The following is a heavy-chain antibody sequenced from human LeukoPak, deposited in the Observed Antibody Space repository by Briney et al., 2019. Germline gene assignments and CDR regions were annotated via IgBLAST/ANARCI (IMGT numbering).Heavy chain of an antibody. J-gene: IGHJ2*01. Sequence: AGGSLRLSCAASGFTFSSYSMNWVRQAPGKGLEWVSSISSSSYIYYADSVKGRITISRDNAKNSLYLQMNSLRAEDTAVYYCARCLLIFGVVRLDWYFDLWGRGTLVTVSS. D-gene: IGHD3-3*01. CDR3: ARCLLIFGVVRLDWYFDL. CDR1: GFTFSSYS. CDR2: ISSSSYI. V-gene: IGHV3-21*01.